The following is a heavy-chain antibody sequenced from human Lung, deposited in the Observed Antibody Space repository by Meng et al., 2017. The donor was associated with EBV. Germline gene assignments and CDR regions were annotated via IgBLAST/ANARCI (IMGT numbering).Heavy chain of an antibody. CDR3: ARGRRNEPLFDY. J-gene: IGHJ4*02. CDR1: GGSFSTHT. Sequence: QVQLLQSGAEVKKPGSSVKVACKTSGGSFSTHTFSWVRQAPGQGLEWMGGLIAVFDKTKAAPRFQDRVTFTADESTSTAYMELSSLTFDDTAVYFCARGRRNEPLFDYWGQGTLVTVSS. V-gene: IGHV1-69*13. D-gene: IGHD1-14*01. CDR2: LIAVFDKT.